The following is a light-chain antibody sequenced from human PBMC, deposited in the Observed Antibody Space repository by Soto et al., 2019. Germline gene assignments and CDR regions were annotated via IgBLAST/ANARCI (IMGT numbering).Light chain of an antibody. CDR3: QQYHNSPLT. Sequence: EVVTTHSPETLSVSPGQRATLSSRASQSVSSNYLAWYQQKPGQAPRVLIYGASSRTTGIPDRFSGSGSGTDFTLTISRLEPEDFAVYYCQQYHNSPLTFGQGTKVDIK. J-gene: IGKJ1*01. V-gene: IGKV3-20*01. CDR1: QSVSSNY. CDR2: GAS.